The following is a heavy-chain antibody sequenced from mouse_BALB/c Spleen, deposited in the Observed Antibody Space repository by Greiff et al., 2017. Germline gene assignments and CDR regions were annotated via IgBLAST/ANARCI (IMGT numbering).Heavy chain of an antibody. Sequence: DVKLQESGGGLVQPGGSLKLSCAASGFDFSRYWMSWVRQAPGKGLEWIGEINPDSSTINYTPSLKDKFIISRDNAKNTLYLQMSKVRSEDTALYYCARRYYGSGAYWGQGTLVTVSA. V-gene: IGHV4-1*02. D-gene: IGHD1-1*01. CDR1: GFDFSRYW. J-gene: IGHJ3*01. CDR2: INPDSSTI. CDR3: ARRYYGSGAY.